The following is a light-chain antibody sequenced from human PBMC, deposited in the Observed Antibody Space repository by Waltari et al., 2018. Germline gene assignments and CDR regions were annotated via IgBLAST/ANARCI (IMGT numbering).Light chain of an antibody. CDR1: SSNIGAGYD. CDR2: TNN. V-gene: IGLV1-40*01. Sequence: QSVLTQPPSVSGAPGQRVPLSCTGNSSNIGAGYDVHWYQQLPETAPKLLIYTNNHRPSGVPDRFSGSKSGTSASLAITGLQAEDEAHYHCQSYDNSLSGVVFGGGTKLTVL. CDR3: QSYDNSLSGVV. J-gene: IGLJ2*01.